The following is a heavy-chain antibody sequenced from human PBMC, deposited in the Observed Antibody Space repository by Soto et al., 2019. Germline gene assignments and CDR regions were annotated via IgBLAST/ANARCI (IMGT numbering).Heavy chain of an antibody. CDR1: GGTFSSYA. CDR3: ARDRGSSGYDAFDY. Sequence: SVKVSCKASGGTFSSYAISWVRQAPGQGLEWMGGIIPIFGTANYAQKFQGRVTITADESTSTTYMELSSLRSEDTAVYYCARDRGSSGYDAFDYWGQGTLVTVSS. D-gene: IGHD5-12*01. V-gene: IGHV1-69*13. J-gene: IGHJ4*02. CDR2: IIPIFGTA.